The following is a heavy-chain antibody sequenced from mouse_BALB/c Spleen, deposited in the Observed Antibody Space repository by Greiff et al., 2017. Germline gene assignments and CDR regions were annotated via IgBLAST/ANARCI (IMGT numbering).Heavy chain of an antibody. Sequence: QVQLKQSGAELVRPGVSVKISCKGSGYTFTDYAMHWVKQSHAKSLEWIGVISTYYGDASYNQKFKGKATMTVDKSSSTAYMELARLTSEDSAIYYCASSLRNPAWFAYWGQGTLVTVSA. J-gene: IGHJ3*01. V-gene: IGHV1S137*01. CDR1: GYTFTDYA. CDR3: ASSLRNPAWFAY. D-gene: IGHD2-1*01. CDR2: ISTYYGDA.